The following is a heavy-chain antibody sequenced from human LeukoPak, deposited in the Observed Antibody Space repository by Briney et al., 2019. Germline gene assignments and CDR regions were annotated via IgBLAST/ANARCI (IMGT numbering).Heavy chain of an antibody. V-gene: IGHV4-31*03. J-gene: IGHJ4*02. CDR1: GGSISSGGYY. Sequence: SETLSLTCTVSGGSISSGGYYWSWIRQHPGKGLEWIGYIYYSGSTYYNPSLKSRVTISVDTSKNQFSLKLSSVTAADTAVYYCARGAPSGYYYGYWGQGTLVTVSS. CDR3: ARGAPSGYYYGY. D-gene: IGHD3-22*01. CDR2: IYYSGST.